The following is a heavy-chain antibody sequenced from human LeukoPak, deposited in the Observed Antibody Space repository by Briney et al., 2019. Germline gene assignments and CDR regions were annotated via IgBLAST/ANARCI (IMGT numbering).Heavy chain of an antibody. J-gene: IGHJ4*02. V-gene: IGHV3-30*18. CDR1: GFTFTNYG. D-gene: IGHD5-18*01. CDR3: AKAETWIQLWLLGY. CDR2: ISYDGSNK. Sequence: GRSLRLSCAASGFTFTNYGMHWVRQAPGKGLEWVAVISYDGSNKYYADSVKGRFTISRDNSKNTLYLQMNSLRAEDTAVYYCAKAETWIQLWLLGYWGQGTLVTVSS.